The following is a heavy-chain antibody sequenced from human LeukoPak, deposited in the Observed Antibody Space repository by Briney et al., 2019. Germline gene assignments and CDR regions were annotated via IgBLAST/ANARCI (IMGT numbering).Heavy chain of an antibody. Sequence: PSETLSLTCTVSGYSINSGFYWGWIRQPPGKGLEWIGSIYHSGSTHYKSSLKSRVTISVDTSKNQLSLKLSSVTAADTAVYYCARLFRYYGSGSYPPTWFDPWGQGTLVTVSS. D-gene: IGHD3-10*01. CDR3: ARLFRYYGSGSYPPTWFDP. CDR2: IYHSGST. V-gene: IGHV4-38-2*02. J-gene: IGHJ5*02. CDR1: GYSINSGFY.